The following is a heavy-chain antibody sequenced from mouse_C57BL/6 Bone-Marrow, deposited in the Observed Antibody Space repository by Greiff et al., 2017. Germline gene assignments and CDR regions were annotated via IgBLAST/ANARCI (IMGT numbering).Heavy chain of an antibody. CDR2: IYPGDGDT. Sequence: VQLQQSGPELVKPGASVKISCKASGYAFSSSWMNWVKQRPGKGLEWIGRIYPGDGDTNYNGKFKGKATLTADKSSSTAYLQLSSLTSEDSAVYVCARSNYYGSRGWYFDVWGTGTTVTVSS. CDR3: ARSNYYGSRGWYFDV. CDR1: GYAFSSSW. J-gene: IGHJ1*03. V-gene: IGHV1-82*01. D-gene: IGHD1-1*01.